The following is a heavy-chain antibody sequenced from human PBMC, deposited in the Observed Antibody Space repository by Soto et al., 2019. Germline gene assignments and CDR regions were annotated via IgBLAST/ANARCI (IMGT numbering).Heavy chain of an antibody. CDR1: GFTFSNYA. Sequence: QVQLVESGGGVVQPGRSLRLSCAASGFTFSNYAMHWVRQAPGKGLEWVAVISYDGSNKYDADSVKGRFTISRYNSKNTVYLQFTSLRAEDTAVFYCAIERSHSASPYFDYSGQGTLVTVSS. CDR3: AIERSHSASPYFDY. CDR2: ISYDGSNK. J-gene: IGHJ4*02. V-gene: IGHV3-30-3*01. D-gene: IGHD3-3*01.